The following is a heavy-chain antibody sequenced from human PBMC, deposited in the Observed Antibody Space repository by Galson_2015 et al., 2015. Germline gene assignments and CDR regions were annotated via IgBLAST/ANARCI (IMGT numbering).Heavy chain of an antibody. CDR3: ARVGYYYDSSGDSPFDY. Sequence: ETLSLTCTVSGGPISSYYWNRIRQPPGKGLEWIGYIHYSGSTNYNPSLKSRVIISVDTSKNQFSLKLSSVTAADTAVYYCARVGYYYDSSGDSPFDYWGQGTLVTVSS. CDR2: IHYSGST. D-gene: IGHD3-22*01. J-gene: IGHJ4*02. CDR1: GGPISSYY. V-gene: IGHV4-59*01.